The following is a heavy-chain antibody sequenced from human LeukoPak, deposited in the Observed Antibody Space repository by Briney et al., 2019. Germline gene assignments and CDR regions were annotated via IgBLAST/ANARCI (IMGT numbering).Heavy chain of an antibody. CDR3: ARSHLYYYDSSGPKYYFDY. V-gene: IGHV1-46*01. CDR1: GYTFTDYY. J-gene: IGHJ4*02. CDR2: INTSVGST. D-gene: IGHD3-22*01. Sequence: ASVKVSCKASGYTFTDYYMHWVRQAPGQGLEWMGLINTSVGSTSYAQKFQGRVTITADESTSTAYMELSSLRSEDTAVYYCARSHLYYYDSSGPKYYFDYWGQGTLVTVSS.